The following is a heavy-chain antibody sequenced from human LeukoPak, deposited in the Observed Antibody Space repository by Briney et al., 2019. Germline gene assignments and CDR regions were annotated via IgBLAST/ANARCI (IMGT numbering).Heavy chain of an antibody. CDR2: IRYDGNNK. CDR3: VKGDDYGANTRPPKYNWFDP. D-gene: IGHD4-23*01. V-gene: IGHV3-30*02. Sequence: GGSLRLSCAASGFAFSSYAMHWVRQAPGKGLEWVAFIRYDGNNKNYADSVKGRFTISRDNSKDTLYLQMNSLRAEDTAVYYCVKGDDYGANTRPPKYNWFDPWGQGTLVTVSS. J-gene: IGHJ5*02. CDR1: GFAFSSYA.